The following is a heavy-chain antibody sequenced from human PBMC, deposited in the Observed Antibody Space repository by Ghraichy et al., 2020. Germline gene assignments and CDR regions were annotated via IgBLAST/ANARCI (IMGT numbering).Heavy chain of an antibody. CDR1: GFTFTTSY. J-gene: IGHJ6*03. D-gene: IGHD2-15*01. Sequence: ASVKVSCKTSGFTFTTSYVHWVRQAPGQGLEWMGTINSGGGSTSYAQKFQGRVTMSRDTSTTTVYMEMTSLTSEDTAVYYCASGCTFGSCYGYYFYPMGVWGQGTMVAVSS. CDR3: ASGCTFGSCYGYYFYPMGV. CDR2: INSGGGST. V-gene: IGHV1-46*01.